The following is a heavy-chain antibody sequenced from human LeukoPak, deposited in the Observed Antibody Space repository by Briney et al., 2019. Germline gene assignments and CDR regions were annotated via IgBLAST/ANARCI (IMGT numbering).Heavy chain of an antibody. V-gene: IGHV1-18*04. D-gene: IGHD6-13*01. Sequence: ASVKVSCKASGYSFTSHGISWVRQAPGQGLEWMGWISGYNGNTKYAQKFQGRVTMTTDTSTSTAYMEVRSLRSDDTAVYYCAGDLPPRESSSFYAKYYYYNGMDVWGQGTTVTVSS. CDR3: AGDLPPRESSSFYAKYYYYNGMDV. J-gene: IGHJ6*02. CDR2: ISGYNGNT. CDR1: GYSFTSHG.